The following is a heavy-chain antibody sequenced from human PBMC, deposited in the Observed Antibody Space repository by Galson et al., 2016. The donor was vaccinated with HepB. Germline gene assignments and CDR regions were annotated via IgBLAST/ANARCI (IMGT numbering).Heavy chain of an antibody. CDR3: VRSGGWPDF. V-gene: IGHV3-74*01. J-gene: IGHJ4*02. D-gene: IGHD6-19*01. Sequence: SLRLSCAASGFTFSSYWMRWVRQAPGKGLMWVAHINIDGKTTNYAASVKGRFTISRDNAKSTVFLEMNSLRADDTAVYYCVRSGGWPDFWGQGTLVTVSS. CDR2: INIDGKTT. CDR1: GFTFSSYW.